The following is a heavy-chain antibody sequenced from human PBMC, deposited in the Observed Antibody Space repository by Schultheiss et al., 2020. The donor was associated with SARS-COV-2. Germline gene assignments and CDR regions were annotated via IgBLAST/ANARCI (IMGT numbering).Heavy chain of an antibody. CDR1: GGSFSGYY. J-gene: IGHJ4*02. CDR2: IYYSGST. D-gene: IGHD3-22*01. Sequence: SETLSLTCAVYGGSFSGYYWRWIRQPPGKGLEWIGYIYYSGSTNYNPSLKSRVTISVDKSKNQFSLKLSSVTAADTAVYYCARASSGSFDYWGQGTLVTVSS. CDR3: ARASSGSFDY. V-gene: IGHV4-59*12.